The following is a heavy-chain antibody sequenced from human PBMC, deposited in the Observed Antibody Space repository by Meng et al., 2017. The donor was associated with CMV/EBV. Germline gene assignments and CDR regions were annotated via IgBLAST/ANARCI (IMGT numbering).Heavy chain of an antibody. D-gene: IGHD2-8*01. CDR1: GFTFARSA. V-gene: IGHV3-9*01. CDR2: IGYNSDYI. Sequence: GGSLRPSCAASGFTFARSAIHWVRQVPGKGLEWVSGIGYNSDYIGYADSVKGRFTISRDNAKNSVYLQMNSLRPEDTALYYCARDDCGNYCTLADWGQGTLVTVSS. CDR3: ARDDCGNYCTLAD. J-gene: IGHJ4*02.